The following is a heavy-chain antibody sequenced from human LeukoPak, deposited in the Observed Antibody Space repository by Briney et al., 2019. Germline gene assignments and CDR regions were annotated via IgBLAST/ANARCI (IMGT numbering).Heavy chain of an antibody. CDR3: ASSTYYYDKNEGGFDY. V-gene: IGHV4-31*03. D-gene: IGHD3-22*01. CDR1: GGSISSGGYY. Sequence: SETLSLTCTVSGGSISSGGYYWSWIRQHPGKGLEWIGYIYYSGSTYYNPSLKSRVTISVDTSKNQFSLKLSSVTAADTAVYYCASSTYYYDKNEGGFDYWGQGTLVTVSS. J-gene: IGHJ4*02. CDR2: IYYSGST.